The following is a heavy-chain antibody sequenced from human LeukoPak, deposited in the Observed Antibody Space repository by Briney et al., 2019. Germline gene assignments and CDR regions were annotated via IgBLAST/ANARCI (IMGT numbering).Heavy chain of an antibody. CDR1: GGTFSSYG. Sequence: ASVKVSCKVSGGTFSSYGISWVRQAPGQGLEWMGGIIPMFGRTAYAQKFQGRIMISADESTTTVYMEVNSLTSEDTAVYYCAREMGSLERWGQGTLVVVSS. D-gene: IGHD3-10*01. V-gene: IGHV1-69*01. CDR3: AREMGSLER. CDR2: IIPMFGRT. J-gene: IGHJ4*02.